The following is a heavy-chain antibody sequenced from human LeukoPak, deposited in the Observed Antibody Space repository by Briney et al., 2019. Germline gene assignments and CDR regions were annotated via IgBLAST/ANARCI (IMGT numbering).Heavy chain of an antibody. J-gene: IGHJ4*02. CDR1: GFNFNDYG. D-gene: IGHD6-13*01. Sequence: GGSLRLSCAASGFNFNDYGMHWVRQAPGKGLEWVSYISSSSSTIYYADSVKGRFTISRDNAKNSLYLQMNSLRDEDTAVYYCARDPANSSSWYGGNDYWGQGTLVTVSS. V-gene: IGHV3-48*02. CDR2: ISSSSSTI. CDR3: ARDPANSSSWYGGNDY.